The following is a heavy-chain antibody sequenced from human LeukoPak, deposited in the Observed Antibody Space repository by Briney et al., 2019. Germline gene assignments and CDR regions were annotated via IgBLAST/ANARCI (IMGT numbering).Heavy chain of an antibody. Sequence: PGGSLRLSCAASGFTFSSYGMKWVRQAPGKGLQWVSYISSSGSTIYYADSVKGRFTISRDNAKNSLYLQVNSLRVEDTAVYYCARAIGDFGRYGVDVWGQGTRITVFS. CDR1: GFTFSSYG. D-gene: IGHD4-17*01. V-gene: IGHV3-48*03. CDR2: ISSSGSTI. J-gene: IGHJ6*02. CDR3: ARAIGDFGRYGVDV.